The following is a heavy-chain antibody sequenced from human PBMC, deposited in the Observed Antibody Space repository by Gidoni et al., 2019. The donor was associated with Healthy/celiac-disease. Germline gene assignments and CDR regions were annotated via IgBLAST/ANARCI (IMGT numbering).Heavy chain of an antibody. V-gene: IGHV3-23*01. J-gene: IGHJ4*02. CDR2: ISGSGGST. Sequence: EVQLLESGGGLVQPGGSLRLSCAASGFPFSSYAMSWVRQAPGKGLEWVSAISGSGGSTYYAGSVKGRFTISRANSKNTLYLQMNSLRSEDTAVYYCASKGGITGTPCFDYWGQGTLVTVSS. CDR3: ASKGGITGTPCFDY. CDR1: GFPFSSYA. D-gene: IGHD1-20*01.